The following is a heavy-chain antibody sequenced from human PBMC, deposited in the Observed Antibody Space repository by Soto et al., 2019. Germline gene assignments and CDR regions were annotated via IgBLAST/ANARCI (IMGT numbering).Heavy chain of an antibody. Sequence: PSETLSLTCAVSGGSISASNWWSWVRQPPGEGLEWIGEIYHSGSTNYSPSLKSRVTISVDKSKNQFSLNLSSVTAADTALYYCARRTYSSGWYDYWGQGTLVTVS. CDR2: IYHSGST. CDR1: GGSISASNW. J-gene: IGHJ4*02. D-gene: IGHD6-19*01. CDR3: ARRTYSSGWYDY. V-gene: IGHV4-4*02.